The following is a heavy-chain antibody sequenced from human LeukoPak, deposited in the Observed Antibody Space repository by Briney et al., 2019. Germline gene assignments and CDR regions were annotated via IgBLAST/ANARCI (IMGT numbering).Heavy chain of an antibody. V-gene: IGHV4-59*01. Sequence: SETLSLTCTVSGGSISSYYWSWIRQPPGKGLEWIGYIYYSGSANYNPSLKSRVTISVDTSKNQFSLKLSSVTAADTAVYDCARYTPGPTNYDYVWGSYRYGNGEIHGMDVWGQGTTVTVSS. CDR2: IYYSGSA. J-gene: IGHJ6*02. CDR1: GGSISSYY. CDR3: ARYTPGPTNYDYVWGSYRYGNGEIHGMDV. D-gene: IGHD3-16*02.